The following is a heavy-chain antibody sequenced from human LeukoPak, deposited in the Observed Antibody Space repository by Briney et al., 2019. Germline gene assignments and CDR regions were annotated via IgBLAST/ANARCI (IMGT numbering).Heavy chain of an antibody. V-gene: IGHV3-11*01. CDR3: AGVHWGSLHN. Sequence: GGSLRLSCAASGFTFSDSYMSWIRQAPGKGLEWVSYISSSSGSTIYYADSVKGRFTISRDNAKNSLYLQMNSLRAEDTAVYYCAGVHWGSLHNWGQGTLVTVSS. J-gene: IGHJ4*02. D-gene: IGHD7-27*01. CDR1: GFTFSDSY. CDR2: ISSSSGSTI.